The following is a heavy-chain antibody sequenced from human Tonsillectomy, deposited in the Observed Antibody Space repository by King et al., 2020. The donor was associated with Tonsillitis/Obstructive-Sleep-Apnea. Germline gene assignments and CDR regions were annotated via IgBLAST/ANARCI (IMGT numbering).Heavy chain of an antibody. Sequence: VQLVQSGGGLVQPGGSLRLSCAASGFSFTTYSMSWVRQAPGKGLEWVANIRQHGSEKYYVDSVRGRFTISRDNAKNSLYLQMNSLRAEDTAVYFCAREYCSGGSCYRIFDCWGQGTLVTVSS. CDR1: GFSFTTYS. D-gene: IGHD2-15*01. CDR3: AREYCSGGSCYRIFDC. V-gene: IGHV3-7*04. J-gene: IGHJ4*02. CDR2: IRQHGSEK.